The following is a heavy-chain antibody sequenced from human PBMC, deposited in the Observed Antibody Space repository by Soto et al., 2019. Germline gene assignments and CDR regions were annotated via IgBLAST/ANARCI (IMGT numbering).Heavy chain of an antibody. D-gene: IGHD3-22*01. J-gene: IGHJ4*02. Sequence: GGSLRLSCAASGFTFSSYAMHWVRQAPGKGLEWVAVISYDGSNKYYADSVKGRFTISRDNSKNTLYLQMNSLRAEDTTVYYCARSTTYYYDSSGLPGAADGYYFDYWGQGTLVTVSS. CDR1: GFTFSSYA. V-gene: IGHV3-30-3*01. CDR2: ISYDGSNK. CDR3: ARSTTYYYDSSGLPGAADGYYFDY.